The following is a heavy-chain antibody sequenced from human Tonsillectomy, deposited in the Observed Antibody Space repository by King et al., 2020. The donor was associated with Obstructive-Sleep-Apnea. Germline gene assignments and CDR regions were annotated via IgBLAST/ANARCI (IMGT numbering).Heavy chain of an antibody. CDR1: GFTFNDYA. Sequence: VQLVQSGGVVVQPGGSLRLSCAASGFTFNDYAMHWVRQAPGKGLEWVSLISWDGGSTYYADSVKGRFTISRDNSKNSLYLQMNSLRAEDTALYYCAKDRGPGPHYYYGMDVWGQGTTVTVSS. CDR3: AKDRGPGPHYYYGMDV. V-gene: IGHV3-43D*03. J-gene: IGHJ6*02. D-gene: IGHD3-10*01. CDR2: ISWDGGST.